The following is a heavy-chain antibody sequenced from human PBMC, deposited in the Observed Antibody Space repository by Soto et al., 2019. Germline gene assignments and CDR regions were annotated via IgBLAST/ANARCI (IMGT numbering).Heavy chain of an antibody. Sequence: GGSLRLSCVVSGFSFSSVWMTWVRQAPGKGLECVANIKYDGSEEYYVDSVKGRFTISRDNAKNTAYLQMNSLKTEDTAVYYCTRQSQWLPGYYYGMDVWGQGTTVTVSS. V-gene: IGHV3-7*03. CDR2: IKYDGSEE. D-gene: IGHD6-19*01. CDR1: GFSFSSVW. CDR3: TRQSQWLPGYYYGMDV. J-gene: IGHJ6*02.